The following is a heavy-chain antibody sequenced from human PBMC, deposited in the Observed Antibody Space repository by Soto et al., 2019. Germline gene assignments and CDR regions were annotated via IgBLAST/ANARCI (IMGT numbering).Heavy chain of an antibody. CDR3: AGGRTHYYDSSGYSYNDY. CDR1: GGTFSSYT. D-gene: IGHD3-22*01. Sequence: GASVKVSCKASGGTFSSYTISWVRQAPGQGLEWMGRIIPILGIANYAQKFQGRVTITADKSTSTAYMELSSLRSEDTAVYYCAGGRTHYYDSSGYSYNDYWGQGTLVIVSS. J-gene: IGHJ4*02. V-gene: IGHV1-69*02. CDR2: IIPILGIA.